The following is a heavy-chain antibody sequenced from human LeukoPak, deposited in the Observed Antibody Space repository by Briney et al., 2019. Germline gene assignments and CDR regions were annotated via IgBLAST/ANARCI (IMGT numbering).Heavy chain of an antibody. CDR1: XXXXXSXLYY. CDR2: IYYSGST. D-gene: IGHD6-19*01. Sequence: PSETLXLXXXXXXXXXXSXLYYWGWXRQPPGKGLEWIGIIYYSGSTYYNPSLKSRVTISVETSKNQVSLRLSSVTAADTAVYYCARQGAGGRAFDIWGQGTMVTVSS. J-gene: IGHJ3*02. V-gene: IGHV4-39*01. CDR3: ARQGAGGRAFDI.